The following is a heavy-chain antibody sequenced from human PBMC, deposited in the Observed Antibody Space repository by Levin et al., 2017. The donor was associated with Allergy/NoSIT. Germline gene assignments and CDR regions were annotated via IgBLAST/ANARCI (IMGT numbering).Heavy chain of an antibody. CDR2: ISYDGSNK. J-gene: IGHJ3*02. V-gene: IGHV3-30*18. Sequence: PGGSLRLSCAASGFTFSSYGMHWVRQAPGKGLEWVAVISYDGSNKYYADSVKGRFTISRDNSKNTLYLQMNSLRAEDTAVYYCAKDYLWFGELGAFDIWGQGIMVTVSS. D-gene: IGHD3-10*01. CDR3: AKDYLWFGELGAFDI. CDR1: GFTFSSYG.